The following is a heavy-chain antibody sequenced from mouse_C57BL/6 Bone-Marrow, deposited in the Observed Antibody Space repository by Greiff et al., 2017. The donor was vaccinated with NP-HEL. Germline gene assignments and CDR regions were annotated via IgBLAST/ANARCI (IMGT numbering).Heavy chain of an antibody. CDR3: ARFMVTTDFDY. V-gene: IGHV1-81*01. CDR2: IYPRSGNT. Sequence: ASGYTFTSYGISWVNQRTGQGLEWIGEIYPRSGNTYYNEKFKGKATLTADKSSSTAYMELRSLTSEDSAVYFCARFMVTTDFDYWGQGTTLTVSS. CDR1: GYTFTSYG. D-gene: IGHD2-2*01. J-gene: IGHJ2*01.